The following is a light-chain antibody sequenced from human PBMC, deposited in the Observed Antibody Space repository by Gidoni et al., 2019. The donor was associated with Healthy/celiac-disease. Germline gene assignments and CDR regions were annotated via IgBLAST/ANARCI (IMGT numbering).Light chain of an antibody. V-gene: IGKV3-11*01. Sequence: EIVLTQSPATLSWYPGARATLSCRGSQSVSSYLAWYQQTPGPAPRLLIYDASNRATGRPARCSGSGAGTDFTLTISSLEPEDFAGYYCQQRAFXGXTKVEIK. CDR1: QSVSSY. CDR3: QQRA. J-gene: IGKJ4*01. CDR2: DAS.